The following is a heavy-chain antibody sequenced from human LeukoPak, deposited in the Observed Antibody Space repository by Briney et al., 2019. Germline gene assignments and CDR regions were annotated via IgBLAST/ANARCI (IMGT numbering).Heavy chain of an antibody. CDR3: ARERVGATGDFDY. J-gene: IGHJ4*02. D-gene: IGHD1-26*01. Sequence: SETLSLTCTVSGGSISSGSYYWSWIRQPAGKGLEWIGRIYTSGSTNYNPSLKSRVTISVDTSKNQFSLKLSSVTAADTAVYYCARERVGATGDFDYWGQGTLVTVSS. CDR1: GGSISSGSYY. CDR2: IYTSGST. V-gene: IGHV4-61*02.